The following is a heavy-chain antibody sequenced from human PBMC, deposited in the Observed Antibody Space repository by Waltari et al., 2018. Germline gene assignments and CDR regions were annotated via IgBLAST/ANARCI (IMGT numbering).Heavy chain of an antibody. D-gene: IGHD3-10*01. CDR2: MRSKTYGGRT. CDR3: SRGPLWFGEANFDY. V-gene: IGHV3-49*04. Sequence: EVQVKESGGGQVQPGRSLRLSCTGSGFTFGDFAMNWVRQAPGMGRGWVGFMRSKTYGGRTEYAAAVRGRFIISRDDSKGIAYLEMNSLKPEDTGIYYCSRGPLWFGEANFDYWGQGTLVTVSS. CDR1: GFTFGDFA. J-gene: IGHJ4*02.